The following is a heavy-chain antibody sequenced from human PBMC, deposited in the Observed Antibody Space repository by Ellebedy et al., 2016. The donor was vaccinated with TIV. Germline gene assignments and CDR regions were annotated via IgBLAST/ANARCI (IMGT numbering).Heavy chain of an antibody. CDR1: GGSISSGDYS. V-gene: IGHV4-30-2*06. D-gene: IGHD2-21*02. Sequence: MPSETLSLTCAVSGGSISSGDYSWSWIRQSPGKGLEWIGYIYHSGNTYYNPSLKSRVTVSVNTSKNQFSLKVNSVTAADTAVYYCARVPAITLISRQPFDYWGRGTLVTVSS. CDR2: IYHSGNT. J-gene: IGHJ4*02. CDR3: ARVPAITLISRQPFDY.